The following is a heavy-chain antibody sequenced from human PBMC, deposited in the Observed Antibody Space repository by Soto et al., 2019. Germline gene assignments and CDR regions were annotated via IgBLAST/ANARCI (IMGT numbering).Heavy chain of an antibody. J-gene: IGHJ6*02. CDR3: TRRDYDFWSGYTSHYYYGMDV. CDR2: IRSKANSYAT. V-gene: IGHV3-73*01. D-gene: IGHD3-3*01. Sequence: GGSLRLSCAASGFTFSGSAMHWVRQASGKGLEWVGRIRSKANSYATAYAASVKGRFTISRDDSKNTAYLQMNSLKTEDTAVYYCTRRDYDFWSGYTSHYYYGMDVWGQGTTVTVSS. CDR1: GFTFSGSA.